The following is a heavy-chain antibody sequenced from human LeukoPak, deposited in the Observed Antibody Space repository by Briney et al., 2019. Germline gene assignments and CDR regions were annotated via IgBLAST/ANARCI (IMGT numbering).Heavy chain of an antibody. Sequence: GGSLRLSCAASGFMFSNFAMSWVRQAPGKGLEWVSGISGSGGSTYYADSVKGRFTISRDNSKNTLYLQMNSLRAEDTALYYCAKPKDTTMVVDASDVWGQGTMVTVSS. V-gene: IGHV3-23*01. CDR2: ISGSGGST. CDR3: AKPKDTTMVVDASDV. J-gene: IGHJ3*01. D-gene: IGHD5-18*01. CDR1: GFMFSNFA.